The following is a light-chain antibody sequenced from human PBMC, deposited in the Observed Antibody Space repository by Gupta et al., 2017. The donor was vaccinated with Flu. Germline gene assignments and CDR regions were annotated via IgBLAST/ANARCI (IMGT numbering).Light chain of an antibody. Sequence: PSTLSASVGDRVSIACRGSQSSRNWFAWYQQKPGKAPSLLMYMASTLESGVPARCNGSGSGTEFTLTVSNLQPDDFATYYCQRYDTYSATFGQGTRLEIK. CDR2: MAS. CDR3: QRYDTYSAT. J-gene: IGKJ2*01. CDR1: QSSRNW. V-gene: IGKV1-5*03.